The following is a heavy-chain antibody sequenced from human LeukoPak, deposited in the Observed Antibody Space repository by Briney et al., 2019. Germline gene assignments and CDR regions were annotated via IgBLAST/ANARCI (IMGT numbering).Heavy chain of an antibody. CDR3: ARARYFDWSLGLVDY. CDR1: GYTFTSYG. J-gene: IGHJ4*02. V-gene: IGHV1-18*01. CDR2: ISAYNGNT. Sequence: ASVKVSCKASGYTFTSYGISWVRQAPGQGLEWMGWISAYNGNTNYAQKLQGRVTMTTDTSTSTAHMELRSLRSDDTAVYYCARARYFDWSLGLVDYWGQGTLVTVSS. D-gene: IGHD3-9*01.